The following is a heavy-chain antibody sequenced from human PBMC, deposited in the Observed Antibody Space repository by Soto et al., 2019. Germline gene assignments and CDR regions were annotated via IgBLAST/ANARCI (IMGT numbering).Heavy chain of an antibody. V-gene: IGHV4-34*01. CDR3: ARGFMTGSQYSGGWYYFYS. D-gene: IGHD1-26*01. J-gene: IGHJ4*02. CDR1: GGSFSGYI. CDR2: INHSGSD. Sequence: QVQLQQSGAGLLKPSETLSLTCDVSGGSFSGYIWTWLRQTPGKGLQWIGQINHSGSDNYNPSLKSRVTISVHSSDSQFPLGLSSVTAADTAVYYCARGFMTGSQYSGGWYYFYSWGQGTQVTVSS.